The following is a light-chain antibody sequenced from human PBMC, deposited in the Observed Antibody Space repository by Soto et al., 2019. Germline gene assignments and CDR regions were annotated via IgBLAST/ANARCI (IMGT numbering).Light chain of an antibody. V-gene: IGKV3-11*01. J-gene: IGKJ1*01. CDR3: QQRSNWPPWT. CDR2: DAS. Sequence: EIVLTQSPATLSLSPGERATLSCRASQSVSSYFAWYQQKPGQAPRLLIYDASNRATGIPARFSGSGSGTDFTLTISSLEPEDFAVYYCQQRSNWPPWTCGQGTKVEI. CDR1: QSVSSY.